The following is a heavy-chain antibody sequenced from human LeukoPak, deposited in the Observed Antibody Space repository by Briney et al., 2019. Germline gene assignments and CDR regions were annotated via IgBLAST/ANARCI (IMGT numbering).Heavy chain of an antibody. Sequence: GGSLRLSCAASGFTFSSYAMHWVRQAPGKGLEWVAVISYDGSNKYYADSVKGRFTISRDNSKNTLYLQMNSLRAEDTAVYYCARDGRASWSGSYGPELYDAFDIWGQGTMVTVSS. D-gene: IGHD1-26*01. CDR2: ISYDGSNK. CDR1: GFTFSSYA. V-gene: IGHV3-30*04. J-gene: IGHJ3*02. CDR3: ARDGRASWSGSYGPELYDAFDI.